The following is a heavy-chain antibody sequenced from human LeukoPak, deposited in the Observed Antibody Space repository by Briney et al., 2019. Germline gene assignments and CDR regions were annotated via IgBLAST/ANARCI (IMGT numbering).Heavy chain of an antibody. V-gene: IGHV4-59*01. Sequence: SETLSLTCTVSGGAISSYHWSWIRQPPGKGLQWIGFIYSSGSTNYNPSLKSRVTISLDTSKNQFSLRVSSVTSADTTVYYCARGNSVYDYAFDFWGQGTMVTVSS. CDR2: IYSSGST. CDR3: ARGNSVYDYAFDF. J-gene: IGHJ3*01. CDR1: GGAISSYH. D-gene: IGHD5/OR15-5a*01.